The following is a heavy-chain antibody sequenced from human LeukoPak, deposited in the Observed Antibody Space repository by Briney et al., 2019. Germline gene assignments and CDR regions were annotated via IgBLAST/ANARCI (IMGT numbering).Heavy chain of an antibody. J-gene: IGHJ4*02. CDR1: GYTFTNYD. CDR2: ISPYNGKT. CDR3: ARSSDSTNFDF. D-gene: IGHD1-14*01. V-gene: IGHV1-18*01. Sequence: ASVKASCTASGYTFTNYDITWVRQAPGQGLEWMGWISPYNGKTDSAQKLQGRVTMTTDTSTSTAYMELRSLTSDDTAVYFCARSSDSTNFDFWGQGTLVAVSS.